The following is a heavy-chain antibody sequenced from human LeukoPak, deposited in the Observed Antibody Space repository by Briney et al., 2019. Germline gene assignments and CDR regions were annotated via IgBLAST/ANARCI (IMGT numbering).Heavy chain of an antibody. CDR1: GFTFSSYA. CDR3: AKVGAFYGDYVGYFDY. V-gene: IGHV3-23*01. J-gene: IGHJ4*02. D-gene: IGHD4-17*01. Sequence: PGGSLRLSCAASGFTFSSYAMSWVCQAPGKGLEWVSAISGSGGSTYYADSVKGRFTSSRDNSKNTLYLQMNSLRAEDTAVYYCAKVGAFYGDYVGYFDYWGQGTLVTVSS. CDR2: ISGSGGST.